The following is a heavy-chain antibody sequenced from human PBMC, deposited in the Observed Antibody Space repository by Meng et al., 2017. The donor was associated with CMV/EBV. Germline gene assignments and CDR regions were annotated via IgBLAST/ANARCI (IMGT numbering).Heavy chain of an antibody. CDR1: GYRFSDHY. D-gene: IGHD1-1*01. CDR2: IYPNSGGT. J-gene: IGHJ4*02. CDR3: VRDNNWGPDY. V-gene: IGHV1-2*02. Sequence: QGELVKPGAEVKSPGASVKVSCQTSGYRFSDHYMHWVRQAPGQGLEWMGWIYPNSGGTHYAQKFQDRVSMTRDMSISTVYMELRRLTSDDTAVYYCVRDNNWGPDYWGQGTLVTVSS.